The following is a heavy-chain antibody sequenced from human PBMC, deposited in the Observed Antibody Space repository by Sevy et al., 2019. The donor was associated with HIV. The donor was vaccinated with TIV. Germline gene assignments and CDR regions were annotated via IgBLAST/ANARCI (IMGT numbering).Heavy chain of an antibody. J-gene: IGHJ6*02. D-gene: IGHD3-3*01. V-gene: IGHV1-24*01. CDR1: GYTLTKLP. CDR3: ATLDFWSENPFYGTDV. Sequence: ASVKVSCKVSGYTLTKLPMHWVRQAPGKGLEWMGGFGPEDGETIYAQRFQGRVTMTEDTSTETAYMELSSLRSEDTAVYYCATLDFWSENPFYGTDVWGQGTTVTVSS. CDR2: FGPEDGET.